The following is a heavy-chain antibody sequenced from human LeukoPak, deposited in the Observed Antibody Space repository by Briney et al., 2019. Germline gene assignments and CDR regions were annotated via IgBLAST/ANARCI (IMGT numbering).Heavy chain of an antibody. CDR3: ARNLLSWVNGMDV. Sequence: GGSLRLSCAASDFPFSNFWMHWVRQVPGKGPEWVSRIKNDGSDIRYVDSVKGRFTISRDNAKNTLYLQMNSLRDEDTAVYFCARNLLSWVNGMDVWGQGTTVTVSS. CDR2: IKNDGSDI. D-gene: IGHD2/OR15-2a*01. J-gene: IGHJ6*02. CDR1: DFPFSNFW. V-gene: IGHV3-74*01.